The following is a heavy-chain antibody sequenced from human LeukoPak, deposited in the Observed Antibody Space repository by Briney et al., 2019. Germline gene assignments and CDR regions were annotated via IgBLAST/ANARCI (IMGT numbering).Heavy chain of an antibody. J-gene: IGHJ4*02. D-gene: IGHD4-17*01. CDR1: GGSISSGDYY. CDR3: ARQVGVTTEFDY. V-gene: IGHV4-61*08. Sequence: SETLSLTCTVSGGSISSGDYYWSWIRQPPGKGLEWIGYIYYSGSTNYNPSLKSRVTISVDTSKNQFSLKLSSVTAADTAVYYCARQVGVTTEFDYWGQGTLVTVSS. CDR2: IYYSGST.